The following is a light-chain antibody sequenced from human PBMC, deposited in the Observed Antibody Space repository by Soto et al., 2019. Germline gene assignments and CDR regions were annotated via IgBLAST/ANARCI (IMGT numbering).Light chain of an antibody. J-gene: IGKJ2*01. CDR1: QSITTY. CDR3: QQYNTYSYT. CDR2: AAS. Sequence: DIQMTQSPSSLSASVGDRVTITCRASQSITTYLNWYRQKPGKAPKLLIYAASSLQSGVPSRFSGSGSGTEFTLTISSLQPDDFATYYCQQYNTYSYTFGQGTKVDIK. V-gene: IGKV1-39*01.